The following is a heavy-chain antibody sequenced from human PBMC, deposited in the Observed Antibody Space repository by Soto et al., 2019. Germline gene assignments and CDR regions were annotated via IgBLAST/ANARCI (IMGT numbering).Heavy chain of an antibody. CDR3: ARARADVVLMVYAIYYFDY. V-gene: IGHV3-11*01. D-gene: IGHD2-8*01. CDR1: GCKCGDYD. CDR2: ISSSGSTI. Sequence: GGPNRVSSGAAGCKCGDYDMSWIRQEPGKGLEWVSYISSSGSTIYYADSVKGRFTISRDNAKNSLYLQMNSLRAEDTAVYYCARARADVVLMVYAIYYFDYWGQGTLVTV. J-gene: IGHJ4*02.